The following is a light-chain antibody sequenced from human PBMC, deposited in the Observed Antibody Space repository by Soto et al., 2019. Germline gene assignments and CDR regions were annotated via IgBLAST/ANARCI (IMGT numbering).Light chain of an antibody. Sequence: QSVLTQPASVSGSPGQSITISCTGTSSDVGGYNYVSWFQHHPGKAPKLIIYEVSYRPSGVSNRFSGSKSGGTASLTISGLQAEDEADYYCSSFTNTITRYAFGTGTKVTVL. CDR3: SSFTNTITRYA. J-gene: IGLJ1*01. CDR2: EVS. CDR1: SSDVGGYNY. V-gene: IGLV2-14*01.